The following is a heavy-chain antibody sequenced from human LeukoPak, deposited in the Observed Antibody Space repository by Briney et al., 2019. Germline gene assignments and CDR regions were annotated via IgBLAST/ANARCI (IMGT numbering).Heavy chain of an antibody. CDR1: GGSISSGDYY. D-gene: IGHD2-2*01. CDR3: ARDRDYCSSTSCPPDP. CDR2: IYYSGST. V-gene: IGHV4-30-4*08. J-gene: IGHJ5*02. Sequence: SQTLSLTCTVSGGSISSGDYYWSWIRQPPGKGLEWIGYIYYSGSTYYNPSLKSRVTISVDTSKNQFSLKLSSVTAADTAVYYCARDRDYCSSTSCPPDPWGQGTLVTVSS.